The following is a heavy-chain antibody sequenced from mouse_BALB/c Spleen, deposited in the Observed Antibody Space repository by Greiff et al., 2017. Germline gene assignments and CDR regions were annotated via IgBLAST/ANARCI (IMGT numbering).Heavy chain of an antibody. CDR1: GYTFTDYY. D-gene: IGHD2-2*01. CDR2: IYPGSGNT. J-gene: IGHJ2*01. Sequence: VQLQESGAELARPGASVKLSCKASGYTFTDYYINWVKQRTGQGLEWIGEIYPGSGNTYYNEKFKGKATLTADKSSSTAYMQLSSLTSEDSAVYFCAYYGYDVDYWGQGTTLTVSS. V-gene: IGHV1-77*01. CDR3: AYYGYDVDY.